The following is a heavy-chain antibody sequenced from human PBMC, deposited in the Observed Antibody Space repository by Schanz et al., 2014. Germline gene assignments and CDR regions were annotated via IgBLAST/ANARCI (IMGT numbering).Heavy chain of an antibody. CDR1: GFIFGTAG. CDR3: GRDYSGGALDY. Sequence: QVQLVESGGGVVQPGRSLRLSCAASGFIFGTAGLHWVRQPPGKGLEWVAVILYDGSKTYYADSVKGRFTLSRDNSKNTMDLQMNSLRPEDTAVYYCGRDYSGGALDYWGQGTLVTVSS. V-gene: IGHV3-30*03. CDR2: ILYDGSKT. J-gene: IGHJ4*02. D-gene: IGHD6-19*01.